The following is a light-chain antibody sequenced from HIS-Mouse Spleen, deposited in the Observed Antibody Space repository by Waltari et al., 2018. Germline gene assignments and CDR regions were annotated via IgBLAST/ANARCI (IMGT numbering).Light chain of an antibody. Sequence: DIVMTQSPLSLPVTPGEPASISCRSSQSHLHSNGYNYLDWYLQKPGQSPQLLIYLGSNRASGVPDRLSGSGSGTDFTLKISRVEAEDVGVYYCMQALQTPPTFGQGTKLEIK. CDR1: QSHLHSNGYNY. V-gene: IGKV2-28*01. J-gene: IGKJ2*01. CDR2: LGS. CDR3: MQALQTPPT.